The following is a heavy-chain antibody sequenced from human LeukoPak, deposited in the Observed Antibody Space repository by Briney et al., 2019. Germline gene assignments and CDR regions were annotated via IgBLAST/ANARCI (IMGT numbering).Heavy chain of an antibody. J-gene: IGHJ4*02. CDR2: INHSGST. Sequence: SETLSLTCAVYGGSFSGYYWSWIRQPPGKGLEWIGEINHSGSTNYNPSLKSRVTISVDTSKNQFSLKLSSVTAADTAVYYCARVGSSARRVYYWGQGTLVTVSS. CDR1: GGSFSGYY. V-gene: IGHV4-34*01. CDR3: ARVGSSARRVYY. D-gene: IGHD2-2*01.